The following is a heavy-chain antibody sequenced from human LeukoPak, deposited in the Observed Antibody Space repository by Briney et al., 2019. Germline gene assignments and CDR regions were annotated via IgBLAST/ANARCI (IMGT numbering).Heavy chain of an antibody. CDR3: ARDADTSGHYSHFDY. CDR1: GFTSGFPFNYYG. J-gene: IGHJ4*02. Sequence: GGSLRLSCAASGFTSGFPFNYYGMHWVRQAPGKGLEWVAGIQYDGSKQHYADSMKGRFTISRDNSKNTLYLQMNSLRGEDTALYYCARDADTSGHYSHFDYWGQGTLVTVSS. D-gene: IGHD3-22*01. V-gene: IGHV3-33*01. CDR2: IQYDGSKQ.